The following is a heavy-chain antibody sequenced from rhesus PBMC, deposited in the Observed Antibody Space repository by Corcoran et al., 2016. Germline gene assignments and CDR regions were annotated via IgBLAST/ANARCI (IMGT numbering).Heavy chain of an antibody. D-gene: IGHD3-34*01. CDR2: IYGSGGGT. CDR3: ARDLGGFDY. V-gene: IGHV4-106*01. Sequence: QVQLQESGPGLVKPSETLSLTCAVSGGSISDDYYWSWIRQPPGKGLEWIGYIYGSGGGTNYNPSLKILVTISIDTSKNQFSLKLSSVTAADTAVYYCARDLGGFDYWGQGVLVTVSS. J-gene: IGHJ4*01. CDR1: GGSISDDYY.